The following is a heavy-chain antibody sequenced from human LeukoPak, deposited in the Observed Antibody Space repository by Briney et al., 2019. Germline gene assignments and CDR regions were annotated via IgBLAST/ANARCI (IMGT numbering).Heavy chain of an antibody. CDR3: AAGEYDFWSGYYLGTPFDY. D-gene: IGHD3-3*01. CDR1: GFTFTSSA. CDR2: IVVGSGNT. V-gene: IGHV1-58*02. J-gene: IGHJ4*02. Sequence: GASVKVSCKASGFTFTSSAMQWVRQARGQRLEWIGWIVVGSGNTNYAQKFQERVTITRDMSTSTAYMELSSLRSEDTAVYYCAAGEYDFWSGYYLGTPFDYWGRGTLVTVSS.